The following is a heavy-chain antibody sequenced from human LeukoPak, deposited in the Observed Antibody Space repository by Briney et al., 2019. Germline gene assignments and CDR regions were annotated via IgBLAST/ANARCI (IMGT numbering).Heavy chain of an antibody. Sequence: PSQTLSLTCTVSGGSISSGSYYWSWIRQPAGKGLEWIGRIYTSGSTNYNPSLKSRVTISVDTSKNQFSLKLSSVTAADTAVYYCARQPAPYPYYDFWSGYPELDYWGQGTLVTVSS. J-gene: IGHJ4*02. CDR3: ARQPAPYPYYDFWSGYPELDY. CDR2: IYTSGST. V-gene: IGHV4-61*02. CDR1: GGSISSGSYY. D-gene: IGHD3-3*01.